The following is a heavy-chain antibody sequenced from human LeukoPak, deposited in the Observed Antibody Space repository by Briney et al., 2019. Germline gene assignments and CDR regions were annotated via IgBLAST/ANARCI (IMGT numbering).Heavy chain of an antibody. V-gene: IGHV3-66*04. CDR1: GFTVSTNY. J-gene: IGHJ6*02. D-gene: IGHD3-3*01. CDR3: ARHFGVVTKGVYYYYYGMDV. CDR2: IYSGGST. Sequence: GGSLRLSCAAPGFTVSTNYMSWVRQAPGKGLEWVSVIYSGGSTYYADSVKGRFTISRDNSKTTLYLQMNSLRAEDTAVYYCARHFGVVTKGVYYYYYGMDVWGQGTTVTVSS.